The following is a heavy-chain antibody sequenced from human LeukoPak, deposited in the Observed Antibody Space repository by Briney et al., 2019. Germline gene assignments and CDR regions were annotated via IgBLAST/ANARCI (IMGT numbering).Heavy chain of an antibody. D-gene: IGHD3-22*01. CDR3: ARVPLPYYYDRSAGFDY. V-gene: IGHV3-11*01. J-gene: IGHJ4*02. CDR2: ISSSGSTI. Sequence: PGGSLRLSCAASGFTFSDYYMSWIRQAPGKGLEWVSYISSSGSTIYYADSVKGRFTISRDNAKNSLYLQMNSLRADDTAVYYCARVPLPYYYDRSAGFDYWGQGTLVTVSS. CDR1: GFTFSDYY.